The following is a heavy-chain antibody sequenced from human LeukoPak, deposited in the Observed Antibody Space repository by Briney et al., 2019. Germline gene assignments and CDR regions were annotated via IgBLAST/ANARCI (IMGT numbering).Heavy chain of an antibody. CDR3: AKGPYCTNGVCWGDYYYYMDV. V-gene: IGHV3-30*18. Sequence: GGSLRLSCAASGFTFSSYGMHWVRQAPGKGLEWVAVISYDGSNKYYADSVKGRFTISRDNSKNTLYLQMNSLRAEDTAVYYCAKGPYCTNGVCWGDYYYYMDVWGKGITVTVSS. CDR1: GFTFSSYG. D-gene: IGHD2-8*01. J-gene: IGHJ6*03. CDR2: ISYDGSNK.